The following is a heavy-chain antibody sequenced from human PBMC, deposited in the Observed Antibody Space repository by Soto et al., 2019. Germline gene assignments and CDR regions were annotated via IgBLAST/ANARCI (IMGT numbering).Heavy chain of an antibody. CDR1: GFTFTNSG. D-gene: IGHD5-12*01. V-gene: IGHV3-30*18. CDR2: ISHDGINK. J-gene: IGHJ4*02. Sequence: VGSLRLSCAASGFTFTNSGLHWVRQAPGKGLERVAVISHDGINKYYEDSVKGRFTISGDTSKNTLYLKMNRMKPEDTAVYFCAKDRGYEILDSWGQGTQVTVSS. CDR3: AKDRGYEILDS.